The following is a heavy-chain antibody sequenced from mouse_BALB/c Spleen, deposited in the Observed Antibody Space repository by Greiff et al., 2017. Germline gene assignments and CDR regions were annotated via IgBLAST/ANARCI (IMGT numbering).Heavy chain of an antibody. V-gene: IGHV1-4*02. CDR2: INPSSGYT. CDR1: GYTFTSYT. CDR3: ARGITTAMDY. J-gene: IGHJ4*01. D-gene: IGHD2-4*01. Sequence: QVQLQQSAAELARPGASVKMSCKASGYTFTSYTMHWVKQRPGQGLEWIGYINPSSGYTEYNQKFKDKTTLTADKSSSTAYMQLSSLTSEDSAVYYCARGITTAMDYWGQGTSVTVSS.